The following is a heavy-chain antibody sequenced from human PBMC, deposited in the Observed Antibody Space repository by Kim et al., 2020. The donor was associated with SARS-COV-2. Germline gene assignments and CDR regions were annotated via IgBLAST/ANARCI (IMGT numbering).Heavy chain of an antibody. CDR1: GFTFSSYG. CDR3: ARDLFGVRGLTSVFDY. CDR2: IWYDGSNK. V-gene: IGHV3-33*01. D-gene: IGHD3-3*01. J-gene: IGHJ4*02. Sequence: GGSLRLSCAASGFTFSSYGMHWVRQAPGKGLEWVAVIWYDGSNKYYADSVKGRFTISRDNSKNTLYLQMNSLRAEDTAVYYCARDLFGVRGLTSVFDYWGQGTLVTVSS.